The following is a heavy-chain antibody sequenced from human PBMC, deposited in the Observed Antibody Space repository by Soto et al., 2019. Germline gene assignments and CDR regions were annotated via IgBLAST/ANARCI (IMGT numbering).Heavy chain of an antibody. CDR2: INPNSGGT. CDR1: GYTFTGYY. V-gene: IGHV1-2*04. J-gene: IGHJ4*02. CDR3: ARDKALGELTH. D-gene: IGHD3-16*01. Sequence: ASVKVSCKASGYTFTGYYMHWVRQAPGQGLEWMGWINPNSGGTNYAQKFQGWVTMTRDTSISTTYMELSRLRSDDTAVYYCARDKALGELTHWGQGTLVTVSS.